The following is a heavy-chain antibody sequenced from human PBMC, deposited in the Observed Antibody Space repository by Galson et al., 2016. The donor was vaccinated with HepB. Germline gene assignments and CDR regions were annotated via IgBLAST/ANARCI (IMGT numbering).Heavy chain of an antibody. CDR1: GFTFSSYS. D-gene: IGHD2/OR15-2a*01. CDR3: ARRHEYCPPVGCSVDY. CDR2: ITKSRSTI. J-gene: IGHJ4*02. Sequence: SLRLSCAASGFTFSSYSINWVRQAPGKGLEWVSYITKSRSTINYADSVKGRFTISRDNFNNMLFLQMSSLRPDDTAVYFCARRHEYCPPVGCSVDYWGQGTLVSVSS. V-gene: IGHV3-48*01.